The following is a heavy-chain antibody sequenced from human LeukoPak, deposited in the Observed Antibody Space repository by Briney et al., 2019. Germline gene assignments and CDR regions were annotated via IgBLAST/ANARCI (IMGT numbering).Heavy chain of an antibody. J-gene: IGHJ6*03. D-gene: IGHD3-10*01. CDR3: TREGNYYGSGSYSHYYYYYYMDV. CDR2: IRSKAYGGTT. CDR1: GFTFGDYA. Sequence: PGGSLRLSCTASGFTFGDYAMSWVRQAPGKGLEWVGFIRSKAYGGTTEYAASVKGRFTISRDDSKSIAYLQMNSLKTEDTAVYYCTREGNYYGSGSYSHYYYYYYMDVWGKGTTVTISS. V-gene: IGHV3-49*04.